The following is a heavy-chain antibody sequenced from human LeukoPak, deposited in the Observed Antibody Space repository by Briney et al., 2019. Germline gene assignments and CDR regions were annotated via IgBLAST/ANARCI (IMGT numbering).Heavy chain of an antibody. CDR3: AREVSEGFDF. CDR1: GFTFSGYS. J-gene: IGHJ4*02. Sequence: PGGSLRLSCTASGFTFSGYSMNWIRQAPGKGLEWVSSFGTRSTSVYHAGSVKGRFAISRDNAKNSLYLQMNSLRAEDTALYYCAREVSEGFDFWGQGTLITVSS. D-gene: IGHD3-22*01. CDR2: FGTRSTSV. V-gene: IGHV3-21*01.